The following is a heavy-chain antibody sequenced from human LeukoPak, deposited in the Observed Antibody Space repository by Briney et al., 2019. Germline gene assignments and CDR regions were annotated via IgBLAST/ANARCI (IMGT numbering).Heavy chain of an antibody. CDR2: ISTTSSYM. V-gene: IGHV3-21*03. Sequence: GGSLRVSCAASGFDFSTYAINWVRQAPGKGLEGVSSISTTSSYMFYADSLKGRFTISRDDAKNSVYLQMNSLRPEDTAVYYCSRDRLGGLDHWGQGTLVTVSS. CDR1: GFDFSTYA. CDR3: SRDRLGGLDH. J-gene: IGHJ4*02. D-gene: IGHD5-12*01.